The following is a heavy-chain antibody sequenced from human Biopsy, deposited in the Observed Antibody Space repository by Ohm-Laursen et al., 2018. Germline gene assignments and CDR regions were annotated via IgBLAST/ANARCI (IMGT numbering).Heavy chain of an antibody. CDR1: GGTFTNYA. V-gene: IGHV1-69*06. CDR2: IIPIFGTA. CDR3: AADINAWNVNY. J-gene: IGHJ4*02. Sequence: SSVKVSCKASGGTFTNYAISWVRQAPGQGLEWMGGIIPIFGTANYAQKFQGRVTMTEDTSTGTAYMEVWRLRSDDTAVYYCAADINAWNVNYWGQGTLVSVSS. D-gene: IGHD1-1*01.